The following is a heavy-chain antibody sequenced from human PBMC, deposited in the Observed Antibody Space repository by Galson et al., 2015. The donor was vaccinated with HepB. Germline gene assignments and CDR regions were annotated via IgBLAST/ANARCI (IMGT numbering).Heavy chain of an antibody. CDR3: VHNWNLFDY. CDR2: ISSDGRSL. D-gene: IGHD1-1*01. Sequence: SLRLSCAASGFTFRNYDMSWVRQAPGKGLEWVSVISSDGRSLYYADSVKGRFTISRDNSENTLYLQMNSLRAGDTAVYYCVHNWNLFDYWGQGTLVAVSS. J-gene: IGHJ4*02. V-gene: IGHV3-23*03. CDR1: GFTFRNYD.